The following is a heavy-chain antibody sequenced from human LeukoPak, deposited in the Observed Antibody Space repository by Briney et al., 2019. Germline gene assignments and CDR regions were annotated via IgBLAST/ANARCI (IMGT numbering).Heavy chain of an antibody. V-gene: IGHV3-74*01. J-gene: IGHJ4*02. CDR1: GFTFSNYW. CDR3: ARFIAAPYYFDY. CDR2: INGDGSST. D-gene: IGHD6-13*01. Sequence: GGSLRLSCAASGFTFSNYWMHWVRQAPGKGLVWVSRINGDGSSTNYGDSVKGRFTISRDNAKNTLYLQMNSLRAEDTAVYYCARFIAAPYYFDYWGRGTLVTVSS.